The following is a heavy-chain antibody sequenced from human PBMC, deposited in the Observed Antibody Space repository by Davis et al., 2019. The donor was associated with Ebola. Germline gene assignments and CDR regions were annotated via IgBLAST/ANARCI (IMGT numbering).Heavy chain of an antibody. J-gene: IGHJ4*02. CDR2: ISGSGGST. V-gene: IGHV3-23*01. D-gene: IGHD2-8*02. CDR1: GFTFSSYA. Sequence: GESLKISCAAPGFTFSSYAMRWVRPAPGEGLEWVSAISGSGGSTYYADSVKGRFTLSRDNSKNTLYLQMNSLRAEDTAVYYCAKSTRLVGYDYWGQGTLVTVSS. CDR3: AKSTRLVGYDY.